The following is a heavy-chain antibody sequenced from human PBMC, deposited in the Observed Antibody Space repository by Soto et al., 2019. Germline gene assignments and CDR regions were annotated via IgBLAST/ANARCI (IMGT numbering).Heavy chain of an antibody. V-gene: IGHV3-7*03. Sequence: PGVCRRLSRSGVGPFLRIDLVTWVWQAPGKGLEWVANINQDGSERYYVDSVRGRFTISRDNVENSLYLQLNSLRPEDTAVYYCAVYGYGVAAAASWGQGTLVTVSS. D-gene: IGHD5-18*01. CDR3: AVYGYGVAAAAS. CDR2: INQDGSER. CDR1: GPFLRIDL. J-gene: IGHJ5*02.